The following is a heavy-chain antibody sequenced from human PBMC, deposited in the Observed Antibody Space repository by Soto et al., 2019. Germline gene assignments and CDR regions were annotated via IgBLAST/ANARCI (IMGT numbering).Heavy chain of an antibody. Sequence: WGSLRISCASSDFNFSIYAMHWVRQAPGKGLESPAGLSSDGVNKYYADSVKGRFTISRHNSKNTLYLQMDSLRGEDTAVFYCARGTNGVVPAAIRRGYYGLDVWGQGTTVTVSS. CDR2: LSSDGVNK. J-gene: IGHJ6*01. V-gene: IGHV3-30-3*01. CDR3: ARGTNGVVPAAIRRGYYGLDV. D-gene: IGHD2-2*01. CDR1: DFNFSIYA.